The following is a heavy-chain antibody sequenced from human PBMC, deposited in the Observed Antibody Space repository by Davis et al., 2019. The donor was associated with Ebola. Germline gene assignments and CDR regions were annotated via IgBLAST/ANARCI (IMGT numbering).Heavy chain of an antibody. CDR3: ASTTGTTTLDAFDI. Sequence: PGGSLRLSCAASGFTFSSYSMNWVRQAPGKGLEWVSSISSSSSYIYYADSVKGRFTISRDNAKNSLYLQMNSLRAEDTAVYYCASTTGTTTLDAFDIWGQGTMVTVSS. CDR2: ISSSSSYI. CDR1: GFTFSSYS. V-gene: IGHV3-21*01. D-gene: IGHD1-1*01. J-gene: IGHJ3*02.